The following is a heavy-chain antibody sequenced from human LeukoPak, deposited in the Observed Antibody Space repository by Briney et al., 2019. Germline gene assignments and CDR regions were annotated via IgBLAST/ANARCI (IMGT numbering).Heavy chain of an antibody. CDR3: ANLRPIYLYFDP. J-gene: IGHJ5*02. CDR1: RFTFSSYA. V-gene: IGHV3-23*01. CDR2: ISGSGGST. Sequence: PGGSLRLSCAASRFTFSSYAMSWVRQAPGKGLEWVSAISGSGGSTYYADSVKGRFTISRDNSKNTLYLQMNSLRAEDTAVYYCANLRPIYLYFDPWGQGTLVTVSS. D-gene: IGHD2-2*02.